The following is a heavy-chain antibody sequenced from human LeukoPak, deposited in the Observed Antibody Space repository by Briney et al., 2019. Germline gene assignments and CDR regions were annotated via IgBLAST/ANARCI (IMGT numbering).Heavy chain of an antibody. V-gene: IGHV3-30*03. D-gene: IGHD6-19*01. CDR1: GFAFSTYG. J-gene: IGHJ6*02. Sequence: PGRSLRLSCAASGFAFSTYGVHWVRQAPGKGLEWVAVASHDGGNKYYADSVKGRFTISRDNSKNTLYLQMNSLSAEDTALYYCARDRTTYSSGWLYYYYGMDVWGQGTTVTVSS. CDR2: ASHDGGNK. CDR3: ARDRTTYSSGWLYYYYGMDV.